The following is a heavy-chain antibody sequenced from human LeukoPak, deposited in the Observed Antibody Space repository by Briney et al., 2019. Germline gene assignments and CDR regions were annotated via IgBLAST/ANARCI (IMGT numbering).Heavy chain of an antibody. CDR3: ARDLWYYDSSGYPN. CDR1: GGSISSYY. CDR2: IYYGGST. V-gene: IGHV4-59*01. Sequence: SETLSLTCTVSGGSISSYYWSWIRQPPGKGLEWIGYIYYGGSTNYNPSLKSRVTISVDTSKNQFSLKLSSVTAADTAVYYCARDLWYYDSSGYPNWGQGTLVTVSS. D-gene: IGHD3-22*01. J-gene: IGHJ4*02.